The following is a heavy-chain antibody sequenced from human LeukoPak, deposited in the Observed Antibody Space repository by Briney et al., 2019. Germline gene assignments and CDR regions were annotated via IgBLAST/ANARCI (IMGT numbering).Heavy chain of an antibody. J-gene: IGHJ3*02. CDR2: INPNSGDT. CDR1: GFPFNGYY. CDR3: AREGDSSADAFDI. D-gene: IGHD3-22*01. V-gene: IGHV1-2*02. Sequence: ASVKVSCKGSGFPFNGYYMHWVRRAPGQGLEWRGWINPNSGDTNYAQKFQGRVAMTRDTSISTAYMELRSLRSDDTAVYHCAREGDSSADAFDIWGRGTMVTVSS.